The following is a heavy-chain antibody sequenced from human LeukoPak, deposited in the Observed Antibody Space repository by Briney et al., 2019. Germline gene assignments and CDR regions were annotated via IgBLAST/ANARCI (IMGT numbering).Heavy chain of an antibody. CDR1: GFTFSSYS. CDR3: ARGENDILTGYYDRYYYYMDV. V-gene: IGHV3-21*01. Sequence: PGGSLRLSCAASGFTFSSYSMNWVRQAPGKGLEWVSSISSSSSYIYYADSVKGRFTISRDNAKNSLYLQMNGLRAEDTAVYYCARGENDILTGYYDRYYYYMDVWGKGTTVTVSS. J-gene: IGHJ6*03. CDR2: ISSSSSYI. D-gene: IGHD3-9*01.